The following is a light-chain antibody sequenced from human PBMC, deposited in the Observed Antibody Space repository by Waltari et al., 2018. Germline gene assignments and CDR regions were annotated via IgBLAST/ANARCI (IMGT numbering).Light chain of an antibody. V-gene: IGLV1-47*01. CDR3: AAWDDSLSGWV. CDR1: SSNLGTNY. CDR2: RNN. J-gene: IGLJ2*01. Sequence: QSVLTQPPSASGTPGQSVTISCSARSSNLGTNYVCWYQHLPETAPNLLLYRNNHRPSGVPDRFSGSKSGTSASLAISGLRSEDEADYYCAAWDDSLSGWVFGGGTKLTVL.